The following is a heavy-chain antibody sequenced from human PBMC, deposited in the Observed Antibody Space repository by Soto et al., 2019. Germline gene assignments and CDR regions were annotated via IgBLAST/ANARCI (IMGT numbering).Heavy chain of an antibody. CDR1: GYSISSGYY. D-gene: IGHD3-10*01. CDR3: ARALLVLPSWFDP. V-gene: IGHV4-38-2*01. Sequence: SETLSLTCAVSGYSISSGYYWGWIRQPPGKGLEWIGSIYHSGSTYYNPSLKSRVTISVDTSKNQFSLKLSSVTAADTAVYYCARALLVLPSWFDPWGQGTLVTVSS. CDR2: IYHSGST. J-gene: IGHJ5*02.